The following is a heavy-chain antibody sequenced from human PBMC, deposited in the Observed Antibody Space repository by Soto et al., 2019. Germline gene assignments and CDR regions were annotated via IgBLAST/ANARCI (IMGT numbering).Heavy chain of an antibody. CDR3: ARDTTGWPDY. Sequence: XXSLRHSFAASGFTFSSYAMXWVRQAPGKGLEWVAVISYDGSNKYYADSVKGRFTISRDNSKNTLYLQTNSLRAEDTAVYYCARDTTGWPDYWGQGTLVTVSS. J-gene: IGHJ4*02. V-gene: IGHV3-30-3*01. CDR1: GFTFSSYA. D-gene: IGHD1-1*01. CDR2: ISYDGSNK.